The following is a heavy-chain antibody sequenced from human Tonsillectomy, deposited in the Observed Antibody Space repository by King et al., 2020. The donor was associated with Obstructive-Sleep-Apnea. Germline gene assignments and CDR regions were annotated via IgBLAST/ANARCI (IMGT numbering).Heavy chain of an antibody. Sequence: VQLVESGGGLVQPGGSLRLSCVVSGFVFDSYDMSWFRQAPGKGLEWVAHITSSSNSIYYADSVKGRFTISRDNAKNSVYLQMNSLRVEDTAVYYCASDPPGDRGLEHWGQGTLVTVFS. V-gene: IGHV3-48*01. CDR3: ASDPPGDRGLEH. CDR2: ITSSSNSI. CDR1: GFVFDSYD. J-gene: IGHJ4*02. D-gene: IGHD3-10*01.